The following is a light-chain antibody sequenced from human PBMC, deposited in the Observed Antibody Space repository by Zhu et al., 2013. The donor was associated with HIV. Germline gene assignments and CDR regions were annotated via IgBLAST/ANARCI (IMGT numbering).Light chain of an antibody. J-gene: IGLJ3*02. V-gene: IGLV1-40*01. CDR3: QSYDSSLSAWV. CDR1: SSNIGAGYE. CDR2: GNI. Sequence: QSVLTQPPSVSGAPGQRVIISCTGSSSNIGAGYEVHWYQQLPGSAPKLLIFGNINRPSGVPDRFSGSQSGTSASLAIAGLQAEDEADYYCQSYDSSLSAWVFGGGTKLTVL.